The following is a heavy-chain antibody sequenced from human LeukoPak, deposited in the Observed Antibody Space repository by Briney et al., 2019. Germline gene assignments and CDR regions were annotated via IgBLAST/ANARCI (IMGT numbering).Heavy chain of an antibody. D-gene: IGHD3-9*01. CDR2: ISGSGGST. J-gene: IGHJ6*03. Sequence: PGGTLRLSCAASGFTFSSYGMSWVRQAPGKGLEWVSAISGSGGSTYYADSVKGRFTISRDNSKNTLYLQMNSLRAEDTAVYYCARTGGRYFDWLLSSFSYYYYMDVWGKGTTVTISS. CDR1: GFTFSSYG. CDR3: ARTGGRYFDWLLSSFSYYYYMDV. V-gene: IGHV3-23*01.